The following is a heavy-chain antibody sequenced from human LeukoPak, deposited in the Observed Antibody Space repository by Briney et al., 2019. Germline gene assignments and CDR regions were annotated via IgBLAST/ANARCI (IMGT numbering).Heavy chain of an antibody. V-gene: IGHV3-23*01. J-gene: IGHJ4*02. CDR1: GFTFSSYA. CDR3: AKVASPPYSSSWYYFDY. D-gene: IGHD6-13*01. CDR2: ISGSGGST. Sequence: GGSLRLSCAASGFTFSSYAMSWVRQAPGKGLEWVSAISGSGGSTYYADSVKGRFTISRDNSKNTLYLQMNSLRAEDTPVYYCAKVASPPYSSSWYYFDYWGQGTLVTVSS.